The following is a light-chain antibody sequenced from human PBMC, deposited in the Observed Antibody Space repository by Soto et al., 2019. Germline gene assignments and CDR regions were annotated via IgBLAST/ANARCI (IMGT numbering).Light chain of an antibody. CDR3: QQYDSSPYT. J-gene: IGKJ2*01. CDR1: QSVSSSY. CDR2: GAS. Sequence: EIVLTQSPGTLSLSPGERATLSCRASQSVSSSYLAWYQQKPGQAPRLLIYGASSRATGIPDRFSGSGSGTDFTLTISRLEPEDFAVYYCQQYDSSPYTFGQGTNLEIE. V-gene: IGKV3-20*01.